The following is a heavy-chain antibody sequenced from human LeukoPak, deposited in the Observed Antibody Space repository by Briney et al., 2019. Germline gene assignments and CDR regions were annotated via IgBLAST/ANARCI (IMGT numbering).Heavy chain of an antibody. D-gene: IGHD3-10*01. Sequence: GGSLRLSCVVSGFTFSNYWMSWVRQAPGKGLEWVAFIPYDGSDKSYADSVKGRFTISRDNSKNTLYLQTNSLREEDTAVYYCAKDMVRGEYYFDYWGQGTLVTVSS. CDR1: GFTFSNYW. J-gene: IGHJ4*02. CDR2: IPYDGSDK. V-gene: IGHV3-30*02. CDR3: AKDMVRGEYYFDY.